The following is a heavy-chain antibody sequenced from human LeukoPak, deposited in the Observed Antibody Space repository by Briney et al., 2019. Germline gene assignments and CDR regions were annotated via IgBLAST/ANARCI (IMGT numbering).Heavy chain of an antibody. CDR1: VRSKS. D-gene: IGHD2-21*02. CDR2: ISSSGRTI. Sequence: VRSKSLNLGRRRTSKEQEWVSYISSSGRTIYYADSVKGRFTISRDNAKNSLYLQMNSLRAEDTAVYYCARDLVVVTGISDYWGQGTLVTVSS. J-gene: IGHJ4*02. CDR3: ARDLVVVTGISDY. V-gene: IGHV3-48*03.